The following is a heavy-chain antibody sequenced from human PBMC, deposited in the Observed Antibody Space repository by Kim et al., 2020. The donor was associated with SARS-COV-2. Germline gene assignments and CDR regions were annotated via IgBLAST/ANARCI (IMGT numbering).Heavy chain of an antibody. D-gene: IGHD6-13*01. CDR1: GGSISSGGYS. CDR2: IYHSGST. V-gene: IGHV4-30-2*01. CDR3: ASLATAAAGTGDAFDI. Sequence: SETLSLTCAVSGGSISSGGYSWSWIRQPPGKGLEWIGYIYHSGSTYYNPSLKSRVTISVDRSKNQFSLKLSSVTAADTAVYYCASLATAAAGTGDAFDIWGQGTMVTVSS. J-gene: IGHJ3*02.